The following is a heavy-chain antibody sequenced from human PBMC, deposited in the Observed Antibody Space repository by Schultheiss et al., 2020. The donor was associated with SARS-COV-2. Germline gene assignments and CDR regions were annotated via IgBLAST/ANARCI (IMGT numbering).Heavy chain of an antibody. CDR1: GFTFSSYA. J-gene: IGHJ3*02. Sequence: GGSLRLSCAASGFTFSSYAMNWVRQAPGKGLEWVAVIWYDGSNKYYADSVKGRFTISRDNSKNTLYLQMNSLRAEDTAVYYCATDAWWHDAFDIWGQGTMVTVSS. CDR2: IWYDGSNK. CDR3: ATDAWWHDAFDI. V-gene: IGHV3-33*08. D-gene: IGHD2-15*01.